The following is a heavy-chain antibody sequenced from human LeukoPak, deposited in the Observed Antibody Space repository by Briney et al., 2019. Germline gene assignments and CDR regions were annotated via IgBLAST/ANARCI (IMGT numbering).Heavy chain of an antibody. J-gene: IGHJ4*02. D-gene: IGHD7-27*01. CDR3: ARLAWGRLDY. Sequence: SETLSLTCTVSGYSISSGYYWGWIRQPPGKGLEWIGSIYQSGSTYYNPSLKSRVTISVDTSKNQFSLKLSSVTAADTAMYYCARLAWGRLDYWGQGTLVTVSS. V-gene: IGHV4-38-2*02. CDR2: IYQSGST. CDR1: GYSISSGYY.